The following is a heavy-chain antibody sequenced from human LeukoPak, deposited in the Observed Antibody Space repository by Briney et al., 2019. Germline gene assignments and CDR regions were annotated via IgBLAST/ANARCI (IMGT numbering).Heavy chain of an antibody. CDR2: IYYSGST. V-gene: IGHV4-30-4*01. J-gene: IGHJ5*02. CDR1: GGSISSGDHY. CDR3: ARADASSGYYDNWFDP. Sequence: SQTLSLTCTVPGGSISSGDHYWRWIRQPPGKGLEWIVYIYYSGSTYYNPSLKSRVTISVDTSTNQFSLKLSSVTAADTAVYYCARADASSGYYDNWFDPWGQGTLVTVSS. D-gene: IGHD3-22*01.